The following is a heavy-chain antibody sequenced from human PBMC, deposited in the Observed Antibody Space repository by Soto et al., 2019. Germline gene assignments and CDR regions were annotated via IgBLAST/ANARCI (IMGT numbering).Heavy chain of an antibody. Sequence: ASVKVSCKASGYTFTSYYMHWVRQAPGQGLEWMGIINPSGGSTSYAQKFQGRVTMTRDTSTSTVYMELSSRRSEDTAVYYCARGAALGYCRSTSSYKGMDVCGRGPTVAASS. J-gene: IGHJ6*02. V-gene: IGHV1-46*01. CDR1: GYTFTSYY. CDR2: INPSGGST. CDR3: ARGAALGYCRSTSSYKGMDV. D-gene: IGHD2-2*02.